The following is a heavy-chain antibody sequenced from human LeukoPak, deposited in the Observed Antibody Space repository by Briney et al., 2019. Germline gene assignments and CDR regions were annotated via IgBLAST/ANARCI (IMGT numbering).Heavy chain of an antibody. CDR2: IYYSGST. CDR1: GGSISSYY. CDR3: ARSIGYNSLAFDY. V-gene: IGHV4-59*08. D-gene: IGHD1-14*01. J-gene: IGHJ4*02. Sequence: SETLSLTCTISGGSISSYYWSWIRQPPGKGLEWIGYIYYSGSTNYSPSLKSRVTISLDTSKNQFSLKLNSVTAADTAAYYCARSIGYNSLAFDYWGQGTLVTVSS.